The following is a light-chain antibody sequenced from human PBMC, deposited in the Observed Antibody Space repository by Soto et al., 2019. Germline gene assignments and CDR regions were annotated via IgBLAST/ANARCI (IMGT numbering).Light chain of an antibody. CDR1: QAIRNN. V-gene: IGKV1-27*01. CDR3: QKCDAAPFT. J-gene: IGKJ3*01. CDR2: SAS. Sequence: DFQMTQSPSSLSASVGDRVTITCRASQAIRNNLAWYRQKPGKLPQLLIYSASTLQSGVPSRFSGSGSGTDFTLTISSLQPEDVGTYYCQKCDAAPFTFGPGTKVDIK.